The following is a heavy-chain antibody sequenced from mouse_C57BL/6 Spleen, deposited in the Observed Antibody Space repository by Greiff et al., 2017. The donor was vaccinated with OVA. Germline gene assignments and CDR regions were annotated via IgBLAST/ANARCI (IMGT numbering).Heavy chain of an antibody. Sequence: VQLQQSGPELVKPGASVKISCKASGYSFTGYYMNWVKQSPEKSLEWIGEINPSTGGTTYNQKFKAKATLTVDKSSSTAYMQLKSLTSEDSAVYYCATYGNYFSWFAYWGQGTLVTVSA. V-gene: IGHV1-42*01. J-gene: IGHJ3*01. CDR3: ATYGNYFSWFAY. D-gene: IGHD2-1*01. CDR2: INPSTGGT. CDR1: GYSFTGYY.